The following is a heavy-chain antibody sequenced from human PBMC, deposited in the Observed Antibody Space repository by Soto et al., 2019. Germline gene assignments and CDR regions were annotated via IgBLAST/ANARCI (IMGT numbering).Heavy chain of an antibody. CDR3: ARVRSYSYGQGYGMDV. CDR1: GFTFSTYS. CDR2: ISSSSGYI. J-gene: IGHJ6*02. Sequence: GGSLILSCAASGFTFSTYSMNWVRQAPGKGLEWVSSISSSSGYIYYADSVKGRFTISRDDAKNSLSLQMNSLRAEDTAVYYCARVRSYSYGQGYGMDVWGQGTTVTVSS. V-gene: IGHV3-21*01. D-gene: IGHD5-18*01.